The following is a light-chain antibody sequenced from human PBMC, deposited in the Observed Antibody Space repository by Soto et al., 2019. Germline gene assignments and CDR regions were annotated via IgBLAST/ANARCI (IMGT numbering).Light chain of an antibody. CDR3: QKYNSAPSRS. J-gene: IGKJ1*01. CDR2: AAS. CDR1: QGISNY. Sequence: DIQMTQSPSSLSASVGDRVTITCRASQGISNYLAWYQQKPGKVPKLLIYAASTLQSGVPSRFSGSGSGTDFTLTTSSLQPEDVATYYCQKYNSAPSRSFGQGTKVDIK. V-gene: IGKV1-27*01.